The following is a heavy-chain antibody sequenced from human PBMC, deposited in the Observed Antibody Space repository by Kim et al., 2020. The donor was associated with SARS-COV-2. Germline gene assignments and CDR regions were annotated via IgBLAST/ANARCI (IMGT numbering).Heavy chain of an antibody. Sequence: GGSLRLSCAASGFTFSSHALHWVRQAPGKGLEWVALISYDASHISYPDSVKGRFIISRDNTKRTLYLQMNSLRPEDTAVYYCVAAICSLSFDHWGQGTLV. CDR2: ISYDASHI. D-gene: IGHD6-13*01. V-gene: IGHV3-30*04. CDR1: GFTFSSHA. J-gene: IGHJ4*02. CDR3: VAAICSLSFDH.